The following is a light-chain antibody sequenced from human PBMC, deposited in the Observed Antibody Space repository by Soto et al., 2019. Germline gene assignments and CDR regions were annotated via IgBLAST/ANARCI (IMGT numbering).Light chain of an antibody. V-gene: IGKV1-5*03. J-gene: IGKJ1*01. CDR2: KAS. Sequence: DIQMTQSPSTLSASVGDRVTITCRASQSISTWLAWYQQEPGKAPKLLIHKASSLQSGVPSRFSGSGSGTDFTLTISSLHPDDFATYYCQQCNSYSPTFGQGTKVDIK. CDR3: QQCNSYSPT. CDR1: QSISTW.